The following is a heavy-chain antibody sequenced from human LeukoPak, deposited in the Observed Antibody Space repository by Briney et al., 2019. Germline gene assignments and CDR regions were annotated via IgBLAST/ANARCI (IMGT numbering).Heavy chain of an antibody. CDR1: GFTFSGSA. D-gene: IGHD3-16*02. V-gene: IGHV3-73*01. Sequence: PGGSLRLSCAASGFTFSGSAMHWVRQASGKGLEWVGRIRSKANSYVTAYAASVKGRFTISRDDSKNTAYLQMNSLKTEDTAVYYCTSLYDYVWGSYRNLIDYWGQGTLVTVSS. CDR3: TSLYDYVWGSYRNLIDY. J-gene: IGHJ4*02. CDR2: IRSKANSYVT.